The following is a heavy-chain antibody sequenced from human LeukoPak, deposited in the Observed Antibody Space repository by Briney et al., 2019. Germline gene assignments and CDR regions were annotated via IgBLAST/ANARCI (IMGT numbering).Heavy chain of an antibody. Sequence: GGSLRLSCATSGFTFSSNWMSWVRQSPGKGLDWVANIKPDGSGKYYADSVKGRFTVSRDNPKNSLYLQMNSLRAEDTAVYYCARGEREMATMSIDYWGQGTLVTVSS. CDR1: GFTFSSNW. CDR3: ARGEREMATMSIDY. V-gene: IGHV3-7*01. CDR2: IKPDGSGK. J-gene: IGHJ4*02. D-gene: IGHD5-24*01.